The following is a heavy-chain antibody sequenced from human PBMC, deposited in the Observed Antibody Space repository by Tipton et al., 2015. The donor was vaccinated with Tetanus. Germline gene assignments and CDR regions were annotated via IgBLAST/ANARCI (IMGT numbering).Heavy chain of an antibody. CDR3: VTRGGLGSYDVLDL. CDR2: IYPGDGDSDT. V-gene: IGHV5-51*01. Sequence: QLVQSGAEVKKPGESLRISCKGSGYGYTGYWIAWVRQVPGKGPEWKDLIYPGDGDSDTRYSPSFQGQVTISADKSIITAYLQWTSLKASDTAMYYCVTRGGLGSYDVLDLWGPGTMVSISS. J-gene: IGHJ3*01. CDR1: GYGYTGYW. D-gene: IGHD3-10*01.